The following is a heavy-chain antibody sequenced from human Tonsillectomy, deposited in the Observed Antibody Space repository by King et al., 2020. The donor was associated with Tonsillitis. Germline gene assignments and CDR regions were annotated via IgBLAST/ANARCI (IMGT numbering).Heavy chain of an antibody. J-gene: IGHJ4*02. CDR2: ISYDGSNK. V-gene: IGHV3-30-3*01. Sequence: VQLVESGGGVVQPGRSLRLSCAASGFTFSSYAMHWVRQAPGKGLEWVAVISYDGSNKYYADSVKGRFTISRDNSKNTLYLQMNSLRAEDTAVYYCARTGSSYYYDSRGYIHWGQGTLVTVSS. D-gene: IGHD3-22*01. CDR1: GFTFSSYA. CDR3: ARTGSSYYYDSRGYIH.